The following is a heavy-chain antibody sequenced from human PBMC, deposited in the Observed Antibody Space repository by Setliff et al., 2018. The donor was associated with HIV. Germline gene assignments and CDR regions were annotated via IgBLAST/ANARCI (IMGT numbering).Heavy chain of an antibody. D-gene: IGHD6-13*01. V-gene: IGHV4-39*01. J-gene: IGHJ4*02. Sequence: SETLSLTCTVSGGSINSGNNYWSWIRQHPGKGLEWIGNIFYSGHTYYNPSLRSRVTISVDTSKNQFSLNLRSVTAADTAVYYCARSPAAEGYWGQGTLVTVSS. CDR2: IFYSGHT. CDR1: GGSINSGNNY. CDR3: ARSPAAEGY.